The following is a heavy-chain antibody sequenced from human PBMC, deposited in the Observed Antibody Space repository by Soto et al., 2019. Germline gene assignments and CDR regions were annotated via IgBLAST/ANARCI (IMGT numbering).Heavy chain of an antibody. CDR3: GRGRSGQIVVFH. CDR2: IGPESGAT. Sequence: ASVKVSCKASGGTFTGHYIHWVRQAPEQGPEWMGEIGPESGATRYAQKFQGRVTMTRDTSITTVHLELKNLSPDDTAVYYCGRGRSGQIVVFHWGQGTPVTVSS. V-gene: IGHV1-2*02. D-gene: IGHD1-26*01. J-gene: IGHJ4*02. CDR1: GGTFTGHY.